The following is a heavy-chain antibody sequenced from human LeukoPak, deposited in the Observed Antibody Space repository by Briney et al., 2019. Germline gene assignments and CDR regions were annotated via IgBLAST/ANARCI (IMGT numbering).Heavy chain of an antibody. CDR2: INHSGST. CDR3: ARVGYWYEELAAFDI. J-gene: IGHJ3*02. Sequence: PSETLSLTCAVYGGSFSGYYWSWIRQPPGKGLEWIGEINHSGSTNYNPSLKSRVTISVDTSKNQFSLKLSSVTAADTAVYYCARVGYWYEELAAFDILGQGTKVTGSS. CDR1: GGSFSGYY. V-gene: IGHV4-34*01. D-gene: IGHD2-2*03.